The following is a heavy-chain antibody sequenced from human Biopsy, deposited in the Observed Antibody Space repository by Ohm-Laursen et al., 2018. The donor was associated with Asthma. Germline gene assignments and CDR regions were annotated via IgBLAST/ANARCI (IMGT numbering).Heavy chain of an antibody. V-gene: IGHV1-18*01. CDR3: ARAVDYSHYYGIDI. D-gene: IGHD3-10*01. J-gene: IGHJ6*02. CDR2: ISVYNGNT. Sequence: SVKVSCNTSGHTFNSAGITWVRQAPGQGLEWMGWISVYNGNTKVAQKLQDRVTMITDTSTSTAYVELRSLRSNDTAVYFCARAVDYSHYYGIDIWGQGTTVTVS. CDR1: GHTFNSAG.